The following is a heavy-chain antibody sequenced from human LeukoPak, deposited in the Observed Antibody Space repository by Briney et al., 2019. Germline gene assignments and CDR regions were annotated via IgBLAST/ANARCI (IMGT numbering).Heavy chain of an antibody. CDR1: GFTFSSYA. CDR2: ISYDGSNK. D-gene: IGHD5-24*01. Sequence: GGSLRLSCAASGFTFSSYAMHWVRQAPGKGLEWVAVISYDGSNKYYADSVKGRFTISRDNSKNTLYLQMNSLRTEDTAVYYCARDFTDGYNSFDYWGQGTLVTVSS. V-gene: IGHV3-30*04. CDR3: ARDFTDGYNSFDY. J-gene: IGHJ4*02.